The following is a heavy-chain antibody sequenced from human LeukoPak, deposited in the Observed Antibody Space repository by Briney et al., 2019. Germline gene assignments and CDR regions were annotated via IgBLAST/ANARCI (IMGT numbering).Heavy chain of an antibody. CDR2: IYITGSTGTT. CDR1: GGSTSNYY. D-gene: IGHD3-16*01. J-gene: IGHJ4*02. Sequence: SETLSLPCTVSGGSTSNYYWGWIRQPPGKRLEWIGYIYITGSTGTTNYNPSLKSRVTISIDTSKNQFSLKLNSVAAADTAVYYCARAATFGGFDYWGQGILVTVSS. V-gene: IGHV4-59*01. CDR3: ARAATFGGFDY.